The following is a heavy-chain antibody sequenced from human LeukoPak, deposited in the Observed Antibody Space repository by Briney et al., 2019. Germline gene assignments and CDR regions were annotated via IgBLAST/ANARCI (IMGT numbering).Heavy chain of an antibody. CDR3: STVARATAYYMAEYFQR. V-gene: IGHV3-15*01. J-gene: IGHJ1*01. CDR1: GFTFSHAW. CDR2: SKSKTGGGTT. Sequence: GGSLRLSCGASGFTFSHAWMSWVRQAPGKGLEWVGRSKSKTGGGTTDYPAPVKRIFTISRDDSRNPLYLQMHTQKNEDAAVYFCSTVARATAYYMAEYFQRGGQGTLVPVSS. D-gene: IGHD3-9*01.